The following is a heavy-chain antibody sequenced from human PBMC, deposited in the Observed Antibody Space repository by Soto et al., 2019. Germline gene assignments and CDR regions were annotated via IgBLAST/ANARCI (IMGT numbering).Heavy chain of an antibody. J-gene: IGHJ3*02. CDR2: INHSGST. CDR1: GGSFSGYY. V-gene: IGHV4-34*01. CDR3: ARGLFDDFWSGYYLRHDAFDI. Sequence: XETLSLTCAVYGGSFSGYYWSWIRQPPGKGLEWIGEINHSGSTNYNPSLKSRVTISVDTSKNQFSLKLSSVTAADTAVYYCARGLFDDFWSGYYLRHDAFDIWGQGTMVTVSS. D-gene: IGHD3-3*01.